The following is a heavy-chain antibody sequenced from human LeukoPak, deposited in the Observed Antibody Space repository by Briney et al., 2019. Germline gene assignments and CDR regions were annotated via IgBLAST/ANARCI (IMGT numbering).Heavy chain of an antibody. Sequence: GGSLRLSCAASGFTFSISAMSWVRQAPGKGLEWVSGISGSDGSTYYADSVKGRFTISRDNSKNTLYLQMNSLRAEDMAVYYCAKDGGQGADYWGQGTLVSVSS. CDR1: GFTFSISA. V-gene: IGHV3-23*01. CDR2: ISGSDGST. D-gene: IGHD3-16*01. CDR3: AKDGGQGADY. J-gene: IGHJ4*02.